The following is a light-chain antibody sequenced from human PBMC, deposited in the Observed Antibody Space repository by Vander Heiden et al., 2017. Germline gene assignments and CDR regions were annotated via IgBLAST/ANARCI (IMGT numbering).Light chain of an antibody. CDR2: EVS. CDR1: SSDVGGYNY. V-gene: IGLV2-14*01. Sequence: QSALHSPASVSGSPGQSITITCTGTSSDVGGYNYVSWYQQHPGKAPKRMIYEVSNRPSGVSNRFSGSKSGNTASLTISGLQAEDEADYYCSSYTSSSSWVFGGGTKLTVL. CDR3: SSYTSSSSWV. J-gene: IGLJ3*02.